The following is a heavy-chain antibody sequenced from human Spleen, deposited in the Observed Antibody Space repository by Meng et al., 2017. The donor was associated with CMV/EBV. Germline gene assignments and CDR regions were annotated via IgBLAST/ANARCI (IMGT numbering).Heavy chain of an antibody. CDR3: ARAGLTIFGVVILDDY. Sequence: SVKVSCKASGGTFSSYAISWVRQAPGQGLEWMGGIIPILGIANYAQKFQGRVTMTTDTSTTTAYMELRSLTSDDTAVYYCARAGLTIFGVVILDDYWGQGTLVTVSS. CDR2: IIPILGIA. J-gene: IGHJ4*02. D-gene: IGHD3-3*01. CDR1: GGTFSSYA. V-gene: IGHV1-69*10.